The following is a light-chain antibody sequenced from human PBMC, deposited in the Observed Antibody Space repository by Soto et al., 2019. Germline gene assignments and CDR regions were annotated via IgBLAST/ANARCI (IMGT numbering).Light chain of an antibody. Sequence: EMVLTQSPGTLSLSPGERATLSCRASQSVSRNYLAWYQQKPGQAPRLLMYDTSSGASGIPDRFSGSGSVTDFTLTISRLEPEDFAVYYCQQFDESRQVWTFGQGTKVDIK. V-gene: IGKV3-20*01. CDR1: QSVSRNY. CDR2: DTS. CDR3: QQFDESRQVWT. J-gene: IGKJ1*01.